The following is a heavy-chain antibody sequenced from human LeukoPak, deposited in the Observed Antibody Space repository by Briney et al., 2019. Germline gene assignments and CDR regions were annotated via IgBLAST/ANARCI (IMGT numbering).Heavy chain of an antibody. J-gene: IGHJ4*02. CDR2: IYPGDSET. CDR1: GYSFTNYW. D-gene: IGHD1-1*01. Sequence: GESLKISCKASGYSFTNYWIDWVRQMPGKGLEWMGIIYPGDSETRYSPSFPGQVTISADKSITTAYLQWSSLQASDTAMYYCARLWNESPPDYWGQGTLVTVSS. CDR3: ARLWNESPPDY. V-gene: IGHV5-51*01.